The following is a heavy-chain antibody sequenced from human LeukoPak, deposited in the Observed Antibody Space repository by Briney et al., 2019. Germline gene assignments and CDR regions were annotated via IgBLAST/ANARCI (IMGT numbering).Heavy chain of an antibody. CDR2: INPNSGGT. D-gene: IGHD6-13*01. Sequence: ASVKVSCKASGYTFTSYYMHWVRQAPGQGLEWMGWINPNSGGTNYAQKFQGRVTMTRDTSISTAYMELSRLSSDDTAVYYCARGGGAAAGKEAFDYWGQGTLVTVSS. J-gene: IGHJ4*02. CDR3: ARGGGAAAGKEAFDY. V-gene: IGHV1-2*02. CDR1: GYTFTSYY.